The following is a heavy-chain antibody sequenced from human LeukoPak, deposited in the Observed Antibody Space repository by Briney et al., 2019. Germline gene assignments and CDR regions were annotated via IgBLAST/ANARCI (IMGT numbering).Heavy chain of an antibody. V-gene: IGHV3-9*01. J-gene: IGHJ3*02. CDR2: ISWNSGSI. Sequence: GGSLRLSCAASGFTFDDYAMHWVRHAPGKGLEWVSGISWNSGSIGYADSVKGRFTISRDNAKNSLYLQMNSLRAEDTALYYCAKDMGHYYDSSGYYSTNAFDIWGQGTMVTVSS. CDR1: GFTFDDYA. CDR3: AKDMGHYYDSSGYYSTNAFDI. D-gene: IGHD3-22*01.